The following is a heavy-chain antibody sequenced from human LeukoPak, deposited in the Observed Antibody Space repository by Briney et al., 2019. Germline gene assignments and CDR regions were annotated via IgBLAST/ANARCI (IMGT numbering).Heavy chain of an antibody. D-gene: IGHD5-24*01. CDR2: IKSDGSSR. Sequence: GGSLRLSCAASGFTFSSSWMHWVRQAPGKGLVWVSRIKSDGSSRSYTGSVKGRFTISRDNVKNPLYLQMDSLRAEDAAVYYCARPQDGYYSFDCWGQGTLVTVSS. CDR3: ARPQDGYYSFDC. CDR1: GFTFSSSW. V-gene: IGHV3-74*01. J-gene: IGHJ4*02.